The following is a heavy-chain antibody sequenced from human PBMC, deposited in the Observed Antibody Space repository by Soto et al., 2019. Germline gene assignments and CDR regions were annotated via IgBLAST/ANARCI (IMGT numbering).Heavy chain of an antibody. CDR3: ARFTANDIVVVTAIYAFDI. CDR2: IYHSGST. CDR1: GGSISSGGYS. J-gene: IGHJ3*02. Sequence: PSETLSLTCTVSGGSISSGGYSWSWIRQPPGKGLEWIGYIYHSGSTYYNPSLKSRVTISVDRSKNQFSLKLSSVTAADTAVYYCARFTANDIVVVTAIYAFDIWGQGTMVTVSS. D-gene: IGHD2-21*02. V-gene: IGHV4-30-2*01.